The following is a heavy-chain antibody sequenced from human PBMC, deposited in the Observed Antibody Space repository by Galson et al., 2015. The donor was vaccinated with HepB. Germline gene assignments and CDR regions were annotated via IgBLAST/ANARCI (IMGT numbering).Heavy chain of an antibody. CDR2: INPSGGST. CDR3: ARAGRAAMAKEPSDY. CDR1: GYTFTSYH. Sequence: SVKVSCKASGYTFTSYHMHWVRQAPGQGLEWMGIINPSGGSTSYAQKFQGRVTMTRDTSTSTVYMELSSLRSEDTAVYYCARAGRAAMAKEPSDYWGQGTLVTVSS. V-gene: IGHV1-46*01. D-gene: IGHD5-18*01. J-gene: IGHJ4*02.